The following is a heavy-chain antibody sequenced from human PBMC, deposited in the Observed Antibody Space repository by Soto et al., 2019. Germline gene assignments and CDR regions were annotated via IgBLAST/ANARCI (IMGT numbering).Heavy chain of an antibody. CDR2: IWYDGSNK. CDR3: ARDKEVGGWHGMGYYYYYGMDV. CDR1: GFTFSSYG. D-gene: IGHD1-26*01. Sequence: PGGSLRLSCAASGFTFSSYGMHWVRQAPGKGLEWVAVIWYDGSNKYYADSAKGRFTISRDNSKNTLYLQMNSLRAEDTAVYYCARDKEVGGWHGMGYYYYYGMDVWGQGTTVTVSS. J-gene: IGHJ6*02. V-gene: IGHV3-33*01.